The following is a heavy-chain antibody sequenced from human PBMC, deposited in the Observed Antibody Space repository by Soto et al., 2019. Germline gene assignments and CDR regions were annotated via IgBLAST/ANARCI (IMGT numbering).Heavy chain of an antibody. D-gene: IGHD2-2*01. V-gene: IGHV3-53*01. Sequence: LSLTCAASGFTVSSNYMSWVRQAPGKGLEWVSVIYSGGSTYYADSVKGRFTISRDNSKNTLYLQMNSLRAEDTAVYYCASGDCSSTSCYYFDYWGQGTLVTVSS. J-gene: IGHJ4*02. CDR2: IYSGGST. CDR1: GFTVSSNY. CDR3: ASGDCSSTSCYYFDY.